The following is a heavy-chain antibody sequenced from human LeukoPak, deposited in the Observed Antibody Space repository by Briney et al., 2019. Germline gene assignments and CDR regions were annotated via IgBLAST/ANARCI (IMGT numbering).Heavy chain of an antibody. J-gene: IGHJ4*02. D-gene: IGHD6-19*01. CDR3: ASLDRAASSGWPKTPDY. V-gene: IGHV3-21*01. CDR2: ISSSSSYI. Sequence: PGGSLRLSCAASGFTFSSYSTNWVRQAPGKGLEWVSSISSSSSYIYYADSVKGRFTISRDNAKNSLYLQMNSLRAEDTAVYYCASLDRAASSGWPKTPDYWGQGTLVTVSS. CDR1: GFTFSSYS.